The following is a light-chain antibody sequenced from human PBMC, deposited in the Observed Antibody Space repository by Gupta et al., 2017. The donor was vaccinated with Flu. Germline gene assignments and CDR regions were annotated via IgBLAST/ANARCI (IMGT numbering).Light chain of an antibody. CDR3: QMWDITSDHWV. Sequence: SYVLTPPPSVSVAPGPTASITCVGDNLGRKTVHWYQQKPGQAPVLVVFNYSDRPSGVPERFSDSKSGNTATLTISRVEAGDEADYYCQMWDITSDHWVLGGGTKLTVL. V-gene: IGLV3-21*02. CDR1: NLGRKT. J-gene: IGLJ3*02. CDR2: NYS.